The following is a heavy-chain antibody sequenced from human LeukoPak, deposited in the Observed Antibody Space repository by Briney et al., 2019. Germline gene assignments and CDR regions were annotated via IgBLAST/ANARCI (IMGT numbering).Heavy chain of an antibody. CDR1: GGSISSSSYY. CDR2: IYYSGST. J-gene: IGHJ3*02. CDR3: ARVRDSSGPDAFDI. V-gene: IGHV4-39*07. Sequence: KPSETLSLTCTVSGGSISSSSYYWGWIRQPPGKGLEWIGSIYYSGSTYYNPSLKSRVTISVDTSKNQFSLKLSSVTAADTAVYYCARVRDSSGPDAFDIWGQGTMVTVSS. D-gene: IGHD3-22*01.